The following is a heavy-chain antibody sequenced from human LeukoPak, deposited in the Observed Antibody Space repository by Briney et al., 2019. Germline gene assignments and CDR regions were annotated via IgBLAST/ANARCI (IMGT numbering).Heavy chain of an antibody. D-gene: IGHD3-22*01. Sequence: GASVTVSCKASGGTFSSYAIRWVRQAPGQGLEWMGRIIPILGIANYAQKFQGRVTITADKSTSTAYMELSSLRSEDTAVYYCATYYYDSSGYYYYFDYWGQGTLVTVSS. CDR2: IIPILGIA. V-gene: IGHV1-69*04. CDR3: ATYYYDSSGYYYYFDY. CDR1: GGTFSSYA. J-gene: IGHJ4*02.